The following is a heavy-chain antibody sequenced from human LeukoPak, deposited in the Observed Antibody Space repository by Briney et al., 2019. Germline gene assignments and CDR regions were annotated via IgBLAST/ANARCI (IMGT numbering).Heavy chain of an antibody. CDR1: GHTFTTYA. CDR3: GKSAPSGFDP. J-gene: IGHJ5*02. V-gene: IGHV1-3*01. Sequence: GASVKVSCKASGHTFTTYAIHWVRQAPGRSLEWMGRINAGNGDAKYSQNFHDRITITRDTSASTVYMELTSLRSEDTAVYYCGKSAPSGFDPWGQGTLVTVSS. CDR2: INAGNGDA.